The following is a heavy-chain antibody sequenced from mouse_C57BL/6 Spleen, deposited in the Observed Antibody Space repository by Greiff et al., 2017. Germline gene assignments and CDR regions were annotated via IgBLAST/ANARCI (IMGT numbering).Heavy chain of an antibody. CDR2: ISYDGSN. CDR1: GYSITSGYY. V-gene: IGHV3-6*01. CDR3: ARVGCYYYAMDY. Sequence: EVKLVASGPGLVKPSQSLSLTCSVSGYSITSGYYWKWIRQFPGNKLEWTGDISYDGSNKYTPYLTNRISITSDTSKNSFFLKLNSVTTEDTATVYCARVGCYYYAMDYWGQGTSVTVSS. J-gene: IGHJ4*01. D-gene: IGHD2-12*01.